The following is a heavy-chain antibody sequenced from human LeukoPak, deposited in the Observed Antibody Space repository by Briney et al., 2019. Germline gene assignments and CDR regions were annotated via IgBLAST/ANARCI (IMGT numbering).Heavy chain of an antibody. Sequence: GGSLRLSCAASGFTFSRSWMSWVRQAPGKGLEWVSTFGGSTFYADSVKGRFIISRDNSKNTLYLQMNSLRAEDTAIYYCATYCTSTSCHPPSFGYWGQGTLVTVSS. CDR3: ATYCTSTSCHPPSFGY. J-gene: IGHJ4*02. CDR1: GFTFSRSW. D-gene: IGHD2-2*01. CDR2: FGGST. V-gene: IGHV3-23*01.